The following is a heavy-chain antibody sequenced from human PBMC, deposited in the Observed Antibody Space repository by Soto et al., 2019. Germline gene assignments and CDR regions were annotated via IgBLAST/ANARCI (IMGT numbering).Heavy chain of an antibody. CDR3: ARDEYGGDSGYAMDV. CDR1: GFTFTRYG. CDR2: ISAYDGNT. Sequence: QVQLAQSGAEVKKPGASVKVSCKASGFTFTRYGISWVRQAPGQGLEWMGWISAYDGNTNYAERFQGRVTMTTDTSTSTAYMDLRSLRSDDTAVYYCARDEYGGDSGYAMDVWGQGTTVTVSS. J-gene: IGHJ6*02. D-gene: IGHD2-21*02. V-gene: IGHV1-18*01.